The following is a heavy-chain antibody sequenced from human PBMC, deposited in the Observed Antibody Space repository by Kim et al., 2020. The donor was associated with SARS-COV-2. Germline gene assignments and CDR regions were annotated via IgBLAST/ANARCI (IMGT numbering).Heavy chain of an antibody. D-gene: IGHD2-8*01. CDR1: GFTFSSYA. V-gene: IGHV3-23*01. CDR3: AKSIVLMVYAILGSYYYGMDV. CDR2: ISGSGGST. J-gene: IGHJ6*02. Sequence: GGSLRLSCAASGFTFSSYAMSWVRQAPGKGLEWVSAISGSGGSTYYADSVKGRFTISRDNSKNTLYLQMNSLRAEDTAVYYCAKSIVLMVYAILGSYYYGMDVWGQGTTVTVSS.